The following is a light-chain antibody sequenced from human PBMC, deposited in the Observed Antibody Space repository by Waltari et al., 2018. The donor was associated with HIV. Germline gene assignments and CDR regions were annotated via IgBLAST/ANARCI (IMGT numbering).Light chain of an antibody. J-gene: IGLJ2*01. CDR2: DDS. CDR3: QVWDSSSDHVV. CDR1: KIGSKS. V-gene: IGLV3-21*02. Sequence: SYVLTQPPSVSVAPGQTARITCGGNKIGSKSVHWYQQTTGQAPVLVVYDDSDRPSGIPERFSGSNSGNTATLTISRVEAGDEADYYCQVWDSSSDHVVFGGGTKLTVL.